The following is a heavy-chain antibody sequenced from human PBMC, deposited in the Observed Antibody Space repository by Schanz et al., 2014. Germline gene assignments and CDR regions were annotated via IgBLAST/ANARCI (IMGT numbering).Heavy chain of an antibody. D-gene: IGHD5-12*01. CDR3: ARGGGPEDVFDI. V-gene: IGHV1-18*01. CDR2: ISPYNGDT. J-gene: IGHJ3*02. Sequence: QVQLVQSGAELRKPGTSVKVSCKASGYTFTSYGISWVRQAPGQGLEWMGWISPYNGDTNYALKLQGRVTMTTDTSTGTAYMELRSLRSDDTAVYYCARGGGPEDVFDIWGQGTILTVSS. CDR1: GYTFTSYG.